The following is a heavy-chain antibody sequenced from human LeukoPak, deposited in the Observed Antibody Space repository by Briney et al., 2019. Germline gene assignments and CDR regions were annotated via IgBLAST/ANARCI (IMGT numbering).Heavy chain of an antibody. V-gene: IGHV3-48*01. CDR2: ISSSSSTI. CDR3: ARDDFAGDSSGYIDY. Sequence: GGSLRLSCAASGFTFSIYSMNWVRQAPGKGLEGVSYISSSSSTIYYADSVKGRFTISRDNSKNTLYLQMSSLRAEDTALYYCARDDFAGDSSGYIDYWGQGTLVTVSS. D-gene: IGHD3-22*01. J-gene: IGHJ4*02. CDR1: GFTFSIYS.